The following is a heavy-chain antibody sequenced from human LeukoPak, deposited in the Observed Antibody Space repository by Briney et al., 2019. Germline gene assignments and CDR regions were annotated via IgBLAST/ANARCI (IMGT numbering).Heavy chain of an antibody. CDR1: GYTFTSYG. V-gene: IGHV1-8*02. J-gene: IGHJ4*02. CDR2: MNPNSGNT. CDR3: ARGHPHYYDSSGYAN. Sequence: ASVKVSCKASGYTFTSYGISWVRQAPGQGLEWMGWMNPNSGNTGYAQKFQGRVTMTRNTSISTAYMELSSLRSEDTAVYYCARGHPHYYDSSGYANWGQGTLVTVSS. D-gene: IGHD3-22*01.